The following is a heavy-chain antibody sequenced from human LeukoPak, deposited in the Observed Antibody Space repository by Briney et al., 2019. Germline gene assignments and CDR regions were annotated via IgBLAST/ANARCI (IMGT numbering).Heavy chain of an antibody. Sequence: GGSLGLSCAASGFTFSDYYMTWIRQAPGKGLEWVSYISSSGSTTHYADSVKGRFTISRDNAKNSLYVQMNNLRAEDTAVYYCARVPRSGGSIDYWGQGTLVTVSS. D-gene: IGHD6-19*01. V-gene: IGHV3-11*01. CDR1: GFTFSDYY. J-gene: IGHJ4*02. CDR3: ARVPRSGGSIDY. CDR2: ISSSGSTT.